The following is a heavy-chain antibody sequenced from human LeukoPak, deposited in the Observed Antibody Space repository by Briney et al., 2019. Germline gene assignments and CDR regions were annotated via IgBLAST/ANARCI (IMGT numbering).Heavy chain of an antibody. Sequence: SETLSLTCTVSGGSISSGGYYWSWIRQAPGKGLEWIGYIYHSGSTYYNPSLKSRVTISVDTSKNQFSLKLSSVTAADTAVYYCARGVAVGPLAFDIWGQGTMVTVSS. CDR1: GGSISSGGYY. J-gene: IGHJ3*02. V-gene: IGHV4-30-2*01. D-gene: IGHD4-23*01. CDR2: IYHSGST. CDR3: ARGVAVGPLAFDI.